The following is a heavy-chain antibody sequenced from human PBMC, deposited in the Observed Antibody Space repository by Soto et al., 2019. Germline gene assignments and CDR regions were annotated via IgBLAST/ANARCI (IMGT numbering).Heavy chain of an antibody. V-gene: IGHV3-48*01. Sequence: EVQMVECGGGLVQPGGSLRLSCATSGFILSDCAMNWVCQAPGKGMEWVSYISSSSSVIDYADSVKGRFTVSRDNARNSLYLQMNSLRPDDTAVYYCARDPSWGSNWYYYMEVWGKGTTVSVSS. D-gene: IGHD3-16*01. CDR2: ISSSSSVI. CDR3: ARDPSWGSNWYYYMEV. CDR1: GFILSDCA. J-gene: IGHJ6*03.